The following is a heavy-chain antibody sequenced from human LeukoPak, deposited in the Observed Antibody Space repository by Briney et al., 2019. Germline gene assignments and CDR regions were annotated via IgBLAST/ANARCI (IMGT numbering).Heavy chain of an antibody. D-gene: IGHD2-2*01. Sequence: ASVKVSCKASGYTFTGYYMRWVRQAPGQGLEWMGWINPNSGGTNYAQKFQGRVTMTRDTSISTAYMELSRLRSDDTAVYYCARREYCSSTSCSRGAFDIWGQGTMVTVSS. J-gene: IGHJ3*02. CDR3: ARREYCSSTSCSRGAFDI. V-gene: IGHV1-2*02. CDR2: INPNSGGT. CDR1: GYTFTGYY.